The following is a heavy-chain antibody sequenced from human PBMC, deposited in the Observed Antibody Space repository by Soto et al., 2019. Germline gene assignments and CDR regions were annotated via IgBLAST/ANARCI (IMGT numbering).Heavy chain of an antibody. CDR2: ISGSGGST. J-gene: IGHJ4*02. CDR3: AKEDYDILTGYLEY. D-gene: IGHD3-9*01. V-gene: IGHV3-23*01. Sequence: EVQLLESGGGWLRPGGPRRLPVAALESTLRAKALSWVRQAPGRGLGWVSAISGSGGSTYYADSVKGRFTISRDNSKNTLYLQMNSLRAEDTAVYYCAKEDYDILTGYLEYWGQGTLVTVSS. CDR1: ESTLRAKA.